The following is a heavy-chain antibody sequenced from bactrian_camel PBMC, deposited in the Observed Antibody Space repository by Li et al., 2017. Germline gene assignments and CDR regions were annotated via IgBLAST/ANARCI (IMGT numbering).Heavy chain of an antibody. D-gene: IGHD1*01. CDR1: GFRFDGSD. Sequence: HVQLVESGGGSVQAGGSLRLSCTASGFRFDGSDWGWYRQGPGRKCEVVSRTTSDSSTNYAGSVKGRFTISQDVPKNLVYLQMNDLKPEDTGTYYCAAQYTGISGCYATSLAPASFDYWGQGTQVTVS. J-gene: IGHJ4*01. V-gene: IGHV3S53*01. CDR3: AAQYTGISGCYATSLAPASFDY. CDR2: TTSDSST.